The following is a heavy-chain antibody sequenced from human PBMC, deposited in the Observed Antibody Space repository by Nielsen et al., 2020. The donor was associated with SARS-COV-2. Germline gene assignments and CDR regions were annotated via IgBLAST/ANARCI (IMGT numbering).Heavy chain of an antibody. D-gene: IGHD2-2*01. CDR2: INSDGGST. V-gene: IGHV3-74*01. CDR1: GFTFSSYW. CDR3: AREGLGEYRHCSSTSCYNYGMDV. Sequence: GESLKISCAASGFTFSSYWMHWVRQAPGKGLVWVSRINSDGGSTSYADSVKGRFTISRDNAKNTLYLQMNSLRAEDTAVYYCAREGLGEYRHCSSTSCYNYGMDVWGQGTTVTVSS. J-gene: IGHJ6*02.